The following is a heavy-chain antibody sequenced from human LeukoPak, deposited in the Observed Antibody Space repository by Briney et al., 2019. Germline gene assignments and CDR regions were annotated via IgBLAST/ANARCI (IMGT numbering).Heavy chain of an antibody. CDR2: IYYSGST. CDR1: GGSISSYY. J-gene: IGHJ4*02. Sequence: SETLSLTCTVSGGSISSYYWSWIRQPPGKGLEWIGYIYYSGSTNYNPSLKSRVTISVDTSKNQFSLKLSSVTAADTAVYYCARGGSYFDYWGQGTLVTVSS. D-gene: IGHD3-16*01. V-gene: IGHV4-59*01. CDR3: ARGGSYFDY.